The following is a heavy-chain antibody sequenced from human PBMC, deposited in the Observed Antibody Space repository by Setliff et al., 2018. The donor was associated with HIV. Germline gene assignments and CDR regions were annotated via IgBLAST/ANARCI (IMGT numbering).Heavy chain of an antibody. CDR2: ISGFNGNT. J-gene: IGHJ3*02. Sequence: ASVKVSCKASGYSFARYGLSWVRQAPGQGLEWMGWISGFNGNTKFAQSFQDRVAMTTETATSTAYMEMRSLRSDDTAVYFCARVPYRSAWFSGGHDAFDIWGQGTMVTVSS. D-gene: IGHD6-19*01. CDR1: GYSFARYG. CDR3: ARVPYRSAWFSGGHDAFDI. V-gene: IGHV1-18*01.